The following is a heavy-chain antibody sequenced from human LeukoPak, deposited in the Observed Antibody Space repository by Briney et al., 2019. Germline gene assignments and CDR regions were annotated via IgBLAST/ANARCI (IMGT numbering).Heavy chain of an antibody. Sequence: PGGSLRLSCAAYGFTFSSYSMNWGRQAPGKGLEWVSFISTSSSYIYYADSVKGRLTIPRDNAKNSLYLQMNSLRAEDTAVYYCAKVFARGPNYDSSGGGWGQGTLVTASS. J-gene: IGHJ4*02. V-gene: IGHV3-21*04. CDR3: AKVFARGPNYDSSGGG. CDR1: GFTFSSYS. CDR2: ISTSSSYI. D-gene: IGHD3-22*01.